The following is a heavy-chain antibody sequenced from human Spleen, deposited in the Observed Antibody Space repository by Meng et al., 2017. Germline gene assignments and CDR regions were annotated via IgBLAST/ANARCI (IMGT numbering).Heavy chain of an antibody. CDR2: IHHSGDT. CDR1: GFSFSRSYY. D-gene: IGHD3-9*01. CDR3: ASRPKLRYFDWSGDY. J-gene: IGHJ4*02. V-gene: IGHV4-38-2*02. Sequence: SETLSLTCTVSGFSFSRSYYWGWIRQPPGKGLEWIGSIHHSGDTYYSPSLKSRVTISVDTSKNQFSLKVSSVTVADTAVYYCASRPKLRYFDWSGDYWGQGTLVTVSS.